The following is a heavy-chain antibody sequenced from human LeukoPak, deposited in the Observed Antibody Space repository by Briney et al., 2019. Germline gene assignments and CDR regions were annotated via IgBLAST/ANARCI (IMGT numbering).Heavy chain of an antibody. CDR2: LYNSGIT. V-gene: IGHV4-59*12. CDR3: ARHRDGQWRDFDY. D-gene: IGHD6-19*01. CDR1: GGSISSYF. J-gene: IGHJ4*02. Sequence: SETLSLTCTVSGGSISSYFWNWIRQRPGKGLEWIGCLYNSGITNYNPSLKSRVTISVDKSKNQFSLKLSSVTAADTAVYYCARHRDGQWRDFDYWGQGTLVTVSS.